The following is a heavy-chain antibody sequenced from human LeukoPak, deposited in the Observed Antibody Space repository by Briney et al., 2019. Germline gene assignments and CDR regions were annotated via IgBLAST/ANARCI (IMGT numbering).Heavy chain of an antibody. Sequence: GGSLRLSCTTSGFTFGDYAMSWFRQAPGKGLEWVSFIRSKTYGGTTEYAASVRGRFTISRDDTKGIAYLQMNSLKTEDTAVYYCTRGRGGGSSGSYHDPFRGYNDYYYMDVWGKGTTVAVSS. D-gene: IGHD1-26*01. CDR2: IRSKTYGGTT. CDR1: GFTFGDYA. CDR3: TRGRGGGSSGSYHDPFRGYNDYYYMDV. J-gene: IGHJ6*03. V-gene: IGHV3-49*03.